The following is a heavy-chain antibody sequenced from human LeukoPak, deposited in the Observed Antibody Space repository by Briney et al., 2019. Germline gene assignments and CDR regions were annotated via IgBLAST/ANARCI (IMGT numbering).Heavy chain of an antibody. CDR2: ISYDGSNK. J-gene: IGHJ3*02. V-gene: IGHV3-30*03. CDR3: ARDGLYGGNPRAAFDI. Sequence: GGSLRLSCAASGFTFSSYGMHWVRQAPGKGLEWVAVISYDGSNKYYADSVKGRFTISRDNSKNTLYLQMNSLRAEDTAVYYCARDGLYGGNPRAAFDIWGQGTMVTVSS. CDR1: GFTFSSYG. D-gene: IGHD4-23*01.